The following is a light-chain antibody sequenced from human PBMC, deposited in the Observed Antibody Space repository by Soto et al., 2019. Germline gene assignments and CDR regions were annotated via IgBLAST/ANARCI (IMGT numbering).Light chain of an antibody. J-gene: IGKJ3*01. Sequence: EIVLTQSPGTLSLSPGERATLSCRASQSVSSSYLAWYQQKPGQAPRLLIYGASSRATGIPDRFSGSGSGIDFTLTISRLEPEDFAVYYCQLYGSSPIFTFGPGTKVDIK. CDR3: QLYGSSPIFT. CDR2: GAS. V-gene: IGKV3-20*01. CDR1: QSVSSSY.